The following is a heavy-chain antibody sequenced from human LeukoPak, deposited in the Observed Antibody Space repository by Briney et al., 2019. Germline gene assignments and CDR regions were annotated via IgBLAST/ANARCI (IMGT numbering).Heavy chain of an antibody. CDR2: IYHSGSM. CDR3: ARGSRSTVTKGRQYFQH. J-gene: IGHJ1*01. CDR1: GGSINSSDYY. V-gene: IGHV4-39*01. Sequence: SETLSPTCTGSGGSINSSDYYWGWIRQPPGKGLEWIGSIYHSGSMYASLKSRVTISVDTSKNQFSLKMSSVTAADTAVYYCARGSRSTVTKGRQYFQHWGQGTLVTVSP. D-gene: IGHD4-17*01.